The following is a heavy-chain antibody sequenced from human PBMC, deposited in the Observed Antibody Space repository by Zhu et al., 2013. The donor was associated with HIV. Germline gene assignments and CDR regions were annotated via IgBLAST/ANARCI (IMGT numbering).Heavy chain of an antibody. Sequence: QMQLVQSGPEVKKPGTSVKVSCKASGFTFTSSAVQWVRQARGQRLEWIGWIVVGSGNTNYAQKFQERVTITRDMSTSTAYMELSSLRSEDTAVYYCAADPRVGGVVPAAIFVYYYYGMDVWGQGTTVTVSS. CDR1: GFTFTSSA. CDR2: IVVGSGNT. V-gene: IGHV1-58*01. J-gene: IGHJ6*02. CDR3: AADPRVGGVVPAAIFVYYYYGMDV. D-gene: IGHD2-2*01.